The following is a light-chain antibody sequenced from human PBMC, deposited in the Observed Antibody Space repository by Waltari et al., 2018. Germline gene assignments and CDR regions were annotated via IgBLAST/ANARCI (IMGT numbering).Light chain of an antibody. Sequence: DIVMTQYPDSLVVSLGERATINSKSSQGFLYGPNNKNYLAWYQQKPGQPPKLLIYWASTRQSGVPDRFSGSGSGTDFTLTISSLHAEDVAVYYCQQYYSTAPDTFGQGTKLEIK. CDR1: QGFLYGPNNKNY. V-gene: IGKV4-1*01. J-gene: IGKJ2*01. CDR2: WAS. CDR3: QQYYSTAPDT.